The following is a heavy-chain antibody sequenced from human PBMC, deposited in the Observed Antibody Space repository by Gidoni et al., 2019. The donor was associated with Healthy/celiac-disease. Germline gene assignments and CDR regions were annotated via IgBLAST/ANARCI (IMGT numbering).Heavy chain of an antibody. V-gene: IGHV4-59*01. CDR2: IYYSGST. CDR1: GGSISSYY. CDR3: ARELSSGYVDY. D-gene: IGHD3-3*01. Sequence: QVQLQESGPGLVKPSETLSLTCTVPGGSISSYYWSWIRQPPGKGLEWIGYIYYSGSTNYNPSLKSRVTISVDTSKNQFSLKLSSVTAADTAVYYCARELSSGYVDYWGQGTLVTVSS. J-gene: IGHJ4*02.